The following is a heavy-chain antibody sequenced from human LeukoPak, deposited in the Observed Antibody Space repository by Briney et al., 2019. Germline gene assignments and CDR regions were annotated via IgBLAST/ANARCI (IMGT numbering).Heavy chain of an antibody. Sequence: GGSLRLSCAASGFTFSSYGMHWVRQAPGKGLEWVAFIRYDGSNKYYADSVKGRFTISRDNSKNTLYLQMNSLRAEDTAVYYCAKGGVLWFGESPYFDYWGQGTLVTVSS. J-gene: IGHJ4*02. CDR2: IRYDGSNK. D-gene: IGHD3-10*01. CDR3: AKGGVLWFGESPYFDY. V-gene: IGHV3-30*02. CDR1: GFTFSSYG.